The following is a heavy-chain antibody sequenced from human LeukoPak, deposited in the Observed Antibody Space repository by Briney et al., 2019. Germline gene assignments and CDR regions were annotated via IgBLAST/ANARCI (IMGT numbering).Heavy chain of an antibody. CDR2: ISSSSSYI. CDR3: ARAEPYCSGGSCYLDY. V-gene: IGHV3-21*01. J-gene: IGHJ4*02. Sequence: GGSLRHSCAASGFTFSSYSMNWVRQAPGKGLESVSSISSSSSYIYYADSVKGRFTISRDNAKNSLYLQMNSLRAEDTAVYYCARAEPYCSGGSCYLDYWGQGTLVTVSS. D-gene: IGHD2-15*01. CDR1: GFTFSSYS.